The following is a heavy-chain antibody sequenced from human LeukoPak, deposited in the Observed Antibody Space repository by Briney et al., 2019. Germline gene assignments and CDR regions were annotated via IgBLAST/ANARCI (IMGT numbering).Heavy chain of an antibody. V-gene: IGHV3-23*01. J-gene: IGHJ4*02. CDR1: GFTFNSYV. Sequence: GGSLRLSCAASGFTFNSYVMSWVRQAPGKGLEWVSAINGGGGNTYYADSVKGRFTISGDNSKNTLYLQMNSLRAEDTAVYYCARGIPYYYDSSGYLDYWGQGTLVTVSS. CDR3: ARGIPYYYDSSGYLDY. CDR2: INGGGGNT. D-gene: IGHD3-22*01.